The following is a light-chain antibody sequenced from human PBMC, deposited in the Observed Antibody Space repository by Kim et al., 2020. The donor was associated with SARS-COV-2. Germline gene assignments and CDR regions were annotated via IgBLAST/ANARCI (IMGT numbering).Light chain of an antibody. V-gene: IGKV1-5*03. CDR1: QSISSW. CDR3: QQYYSYPGWT. CDR2: KAS. J-gene: IGKJ1*01. Sequence: DIQMTQSPSTLSASVGDRVTITCRASQSISSWLAWYQQKPGKAPNLLIYKASSLESGVPSRFSGSGSGTEFTLTISSLQPDDFATYYCQQYYSYPGWTFGQGIKVDIK.